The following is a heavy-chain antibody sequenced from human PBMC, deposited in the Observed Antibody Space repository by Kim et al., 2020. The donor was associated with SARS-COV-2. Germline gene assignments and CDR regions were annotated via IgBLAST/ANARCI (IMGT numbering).Heavy chain of an antibody. D-gene: IGHD6-19*01. CDR1: GGSFSGYY. CDR3: ARGTRQWLVRGPYYYYM. CDR2: INHSGST. Sequence: SETLSLTCAVYGGSFSGYYWSWIRQPPGKGLEWIGEINHSGSTNYNPSLKSRVTISVDTSKNQFSLKLSSVTAADTAVYYCARGTRQWLVRGPYYYYM. J-gene: IGHJ6*03. V-gene: IGHV4-34*01.